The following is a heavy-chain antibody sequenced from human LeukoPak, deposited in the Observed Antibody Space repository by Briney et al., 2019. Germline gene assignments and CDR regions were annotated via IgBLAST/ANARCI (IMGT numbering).Heavy chain of an antibody. J-gene: IGHJ5*02. CDR3: ARGARQGRGLIAAAGTGRGYKNKNWFDP. D-gene: IGHD6-13*01. CDR1: GGSFSGYY. Sequence: SETLSLTCAVYGGSFSGYYWSWIRQPPGKGLEWIGEINHSGSTNYNPSLKSRVTISVDTSKNQFSLKLSSVTAADTAVYYCARGARQGRGLIAAAGTGRGYKNKNWFDPWGQGTLVTVSS. CDR2: INHSGST. V-gene: IGHV4-34*01.